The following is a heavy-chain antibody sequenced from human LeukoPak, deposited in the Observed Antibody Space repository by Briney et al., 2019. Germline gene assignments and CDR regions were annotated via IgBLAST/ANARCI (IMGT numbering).Heavy chain of an antibody. J-gene: IGHJ6*02. V-gene: IGHV4-4*07. CDR2: IYSSGST. CDR1: GGSISSYY. Sequence: SETLSLTCTVSGGSISSYYWSWIRQPAGRGLEWIGRIYSSGSTNYNPSLKSRVTMSVDTSKNQFSLKVSSVTAADTAVYYCARDGIPAARKGYYYYYGMDVWGQGTTVTVSS. CDR3: ARDGIPAARKGYYYYYGMDV. D-gene: IGHD6-13*01.